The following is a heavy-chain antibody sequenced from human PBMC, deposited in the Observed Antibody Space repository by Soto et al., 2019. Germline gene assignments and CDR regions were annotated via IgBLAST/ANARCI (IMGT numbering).Heavy chain of an antibody. CDR1: TGSDISGWDD. V-gene: IGHV4-61*01. J-gene: IGHJ6*01. D-gene: IGHD1-1*01. CDR3: ARYRVSWNGDEEYHYYCMDV. Sequence: ETLSLTCTVSTGSDISGWDDRRWSREPRGRGLEWIGYIYYSGSTNYNPSLKTRVPISVDTSKNQFSLKLSSVTAADTAVYYCARYRVSWNGDEEYHYYCMDVLGQATTVTV. CDR2: IYYSGST.